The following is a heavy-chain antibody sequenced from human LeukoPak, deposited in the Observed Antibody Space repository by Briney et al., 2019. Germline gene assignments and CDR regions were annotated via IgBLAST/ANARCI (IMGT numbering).Heavy chain of an antibody. D-gene: IGHD1-20*01. CDR1: GGSFSGYY. V-gene: IGHV4-34*01. CDR3: ARGRITGTSPFGY. CDR2: INHSGST. Sequence: PSETLSLTCAVSGGSFSGYYWSWIRQPPGKGLEWIGEINHSGSTNYNPSLKSRVTISVDTSKNQFSLKLSSVTAADTAVYYCARGRITGTSPFGYWGQGTLVTVSS. J-gene: IGHJ4*02.